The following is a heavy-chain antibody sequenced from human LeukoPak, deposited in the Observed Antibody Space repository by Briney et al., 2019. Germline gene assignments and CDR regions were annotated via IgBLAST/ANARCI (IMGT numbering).Heavy chain of an antibody. V-gene: IGHV2-5*02. J-gene: IGHJ4*02. CDR3: AHSRYTYLFDY. CDR2: IYWDDDK. D-gene: IGHD3-16*02. CDR1: GFSLSTSGVG. Sequence: SGPTLVKPTQTLTLTCTFSGFSLSTSGVGVGWIRQPPGKALEWLALIYWDDDKRYSPSLKSRLTITKDTSKNQVVLTMTNMYPVDSVTYYCAHSRYTYLFDYWGQGTLVTVSS.